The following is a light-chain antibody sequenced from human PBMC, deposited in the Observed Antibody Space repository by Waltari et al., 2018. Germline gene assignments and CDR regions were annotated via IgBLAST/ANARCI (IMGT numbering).Light chain of an antibody. V-gene: IGKV3-11*01. CDR1: QSIGPY. J-gene: IGKJ5*01. Sequence: EIVLTQSPATLSLSPGETATLSCRASQSIGPYLAWYQQKPGQAPRLLIYYASNRATGIPARFSGSGSGTDFTLTISSLEPEDFAVYYCQQRSAWPLTFGQGTRLEIK. CDR2: YAS. CDR3: QQRSAWPLT.